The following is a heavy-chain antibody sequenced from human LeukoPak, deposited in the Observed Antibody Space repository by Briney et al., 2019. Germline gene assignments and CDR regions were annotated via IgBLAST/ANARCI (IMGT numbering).Heavy chain of an antibody. CDR2: ISAYNGNT. CDR1: GYTFTSYG. Sequence: GASVKVSCKASGYTFTSYGISWVRQAPGQGLEWMGWISAYNGNTNYAQKLQGRVTMTTDTSTSTAYMELRSLRSDDTAVYYCARGPFPVWDTRLYYYGMDVWGQGTTVTVSS. CDR3: ARGPFPVWDTRLYYYGMDV. J-gene: IGHJ6*02. D-gene: IGHD3-16*01. V-gene: IGHV1-18*01.